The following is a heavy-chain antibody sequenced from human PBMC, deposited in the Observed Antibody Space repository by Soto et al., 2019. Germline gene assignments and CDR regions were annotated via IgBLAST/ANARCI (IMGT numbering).Heavy chain of an antibody. D-gene: IGHD2-2*01. CDR3: AREYQLLSHYYYGMDV. Sequence: QVQLVQSGAEVKKPGSSVKVSCKASGGTFSSYTISWVRQAPGQGLEWMGRIIPILGIANYAQKFQGRVTITADKSTSPAYLELSRLRSEDTAVYYCAREYQLLSHYYYGMDVWGQGTTVTVSS. J-gene: IGHJ6*02. CDR1: GGTFSSYT. V-gene: IGHV1-69*08. CDR2: IIPILGIA.